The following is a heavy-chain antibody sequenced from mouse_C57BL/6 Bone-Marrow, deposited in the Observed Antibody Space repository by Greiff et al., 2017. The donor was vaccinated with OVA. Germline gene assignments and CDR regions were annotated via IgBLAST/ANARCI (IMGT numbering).Heavy chain of an antibody. Sequence: QVQLQQSGPELVKPGASVKISCKASGYAFSSSWMNWVKQRPGKGLEWIGRIYPGDGDTNYNGKFKGKATLTADKSSSTAYMQLSSLTSEDSAVYFCARWLLRFDYWGQGTTLTVSS. CDR3: ARWLLRFDY. CDR2: IYPGDGDT. J-gene: IGHJ2*01. D-gene: IGHD2-3*01. V-gene: IGHV1-82*01. CDR1: GYAFSSSW.